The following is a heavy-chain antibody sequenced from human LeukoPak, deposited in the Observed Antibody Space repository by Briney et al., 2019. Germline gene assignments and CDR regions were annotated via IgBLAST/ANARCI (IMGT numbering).Heavy chain of an antibody. V-gene: IGHV3-23*01. Sequence: PGGSHRLSCAASGLTFSRYAMSWVRQAPGKGLEWVSGVSTSGGSTYYADSVKGRFTISRDNSKNTLHLQMNSLRAEDTAIYYCAKQAYDSPRNDFDYWGQGTLVTVSS. D-gene: IGHD3-22*01. CDR1: GLTFSRYA. J-gene: IGHJ4*02. CDR2: VSTSGGST. CDR3: AKQAYDSPRNDFDY.